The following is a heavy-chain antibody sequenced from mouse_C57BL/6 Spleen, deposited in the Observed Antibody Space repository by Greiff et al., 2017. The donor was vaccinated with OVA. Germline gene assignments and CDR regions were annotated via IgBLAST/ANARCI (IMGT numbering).Heavy chain of an antibody. CDR3: ARSRGWLLLYAMDY. V-gene: IGHV1-43*01. J-gene: IGHJ4*01. CDR1: GYSFTGYY. CDR2: INPSTGGT. Sequence: EVQVVESGPELVKPGASVKISCKASGYSFTGYYMHWVKQSSEKSLEWIGEINPSTGGTSYNQKFKGKATLTVDKSSSTAYMQLKSLTSEDSAVYYCARSRGWLLLYAMDYWGQGTSVTVSS. D-gene: IGHD2-3*01.